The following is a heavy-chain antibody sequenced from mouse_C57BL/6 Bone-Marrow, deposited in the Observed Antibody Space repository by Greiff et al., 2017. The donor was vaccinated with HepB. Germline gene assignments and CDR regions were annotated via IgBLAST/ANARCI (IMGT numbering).Heavy chain of an antibody. CDR2: IRNKANGYTT. CDR1: GFTFTDYY. J-gene: IGHJ1*03. CDR3: ARYWGNYWNWYFDV. V-gene: IGHV7-3*01. D-gene: IGHD2-1*01. Sequence: EVQVVESGGGLVQPGGSLSLSCAASGFTFTDYYMSWVRQPPGKALEWLGFIRNKANGYTTEYSASVKGRFTISRDNSQSILYLQMNALRAEDSATYYCARYWGNYWNWYFDVWGTGTTVTVSS.